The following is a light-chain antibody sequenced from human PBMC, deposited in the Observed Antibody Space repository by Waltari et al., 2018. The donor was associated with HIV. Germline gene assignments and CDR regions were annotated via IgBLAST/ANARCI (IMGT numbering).Light chain of an antibody. CDR2: DAS. J-gene: IGKJ1*01. CDR1: QDISNY. Sequence: DIQMTQSPSSLSASVGDRVTITCQASQDISNYLNWYQQKPGKAPKLLIYDASTLETGVPSRFSGSGSGTDFTFTISSLQPEDIATYYCQQYDNLPGTFGQGTKVEIK. V-gene: IGKV1-33*01. CDR3: QQYDNLPGT.